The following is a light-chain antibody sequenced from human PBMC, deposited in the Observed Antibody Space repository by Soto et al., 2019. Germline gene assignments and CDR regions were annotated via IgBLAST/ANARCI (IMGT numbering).Light chain of an antibody. J-gene: IGKJ2*01. CDR3: HQYRSSPPSS. CDR2: GAS. CDR1: QSVGSSY. V-gene: IGKV3-20*01. Sequence: EIVLTQSPGTLSLSPGERATLSCRASQSVGSSYLAWYQHKPGQAPRLLIYGASSRATGIPDRFSGSGSGTAFSLTTSSLEPEDFAVYSCHQYRSSPPSSFGQGTKLDIK.